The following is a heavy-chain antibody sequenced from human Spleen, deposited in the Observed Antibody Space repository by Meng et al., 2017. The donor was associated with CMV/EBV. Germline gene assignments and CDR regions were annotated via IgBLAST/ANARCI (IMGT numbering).Heavy chain of an antibody. CDR2: IKQDGSER. CDR1: GFTFSTYW. CDR3: ARGGSYYDSDDAVDI. D-gene: IGHD3-22*01. V-gene: IGHV3-7*01. J-gene: IGHJ3*02. Sequence: GESLKISCAASGFTFSTYWMNWVRQAPGKGLEWVANIKQDGSERYYVDSVKGRFTISRDNARNSLYLQMSSLRADDTAVYFCARGGSYYDSDDAVDIWGQGTMVTVSS.